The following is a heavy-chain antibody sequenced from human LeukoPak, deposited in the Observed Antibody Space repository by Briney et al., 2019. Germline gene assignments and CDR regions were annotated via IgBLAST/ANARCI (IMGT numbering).Heavy chain of an antibody. CDR1: GGSISSSTYY. Sequence: SETLSLTCTVSGGSISSSTYYWGWIRQPPGKGLEWIGSIYHSGSTYYNPSLKSRVTISVDTSKNQFSLQLSSVTAADTAVYYCARGESSTYYYYMDVWGKGTTVTISS. V-gene: IGHV4-39*07. CDR2: IYHSGST. CDR3: ARGESSTYYYYMDV. J-gene: IGHJ6*03.